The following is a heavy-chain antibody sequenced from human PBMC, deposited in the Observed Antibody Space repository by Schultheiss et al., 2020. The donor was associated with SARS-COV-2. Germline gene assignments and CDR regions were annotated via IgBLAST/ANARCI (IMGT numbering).Heavy chain of an antibody. Sequence: SETLSLTCAVYGGSFSGYYWSWIRQPPGKGLEWIGYIYYSGSTDYNPSLKSRVTISVDTSKNQFSLKVSSVTAADTAVYYCARTYYYDSSGYYYQYYFDYWGQGTLVTVSS. V-gene: IGHV4-59*08. CDR1: GGSFSGYY. CDR2: IYYSGST. CDR3: ARTYYYDSSGYYYQYYFDY. D-gene: IGHD3-22*01. J-gene: IGHJ4*02.